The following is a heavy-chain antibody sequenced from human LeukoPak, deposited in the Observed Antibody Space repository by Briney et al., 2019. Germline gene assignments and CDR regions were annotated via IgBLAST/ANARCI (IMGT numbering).Heavy chain of an antibody. D-gene: IGHD2-15*01. CDR2: MNPNSGNT. CDR3: ARAGRYCGRISCPYYFDY. J-gene: IGHJ4*02. Sequence: LVASVKVSCKASGYTFTSYDINWVRQATGQGLEWMGWMNPNSGNTGYAQKFQGRVTMTRNTSISTAYMELSSLRSEDTAVYYCARAGRYCGRISCPYYFDYWGQGSLVAVSS. V-gene: IGHV1-8*01. CDR1: GYTFTSYD.